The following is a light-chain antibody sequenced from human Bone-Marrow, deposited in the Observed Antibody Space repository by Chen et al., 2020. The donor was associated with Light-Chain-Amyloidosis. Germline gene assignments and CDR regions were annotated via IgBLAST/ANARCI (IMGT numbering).Light chain of an antibody. CDR2: DDS. J-gene: IGLJ3*02. CDR3: QVWDRSSDRPV. CDR1: NIGSTN. V-gene: IGLV3-21*02. Sequence: SYVLTQPSPVAVAPGQTATNACWGNNIGSTNVHWYQQTPGQAPLLVVYDDSDRPSGIPERLSGSNSGNTATLTISRVEAGDEANYYCQVWDRSSDRPVFGGGTKLTVL.